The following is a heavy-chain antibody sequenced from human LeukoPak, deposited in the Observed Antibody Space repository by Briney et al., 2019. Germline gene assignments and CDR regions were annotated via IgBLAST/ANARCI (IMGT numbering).Heavy chain of an antibody. J-gene: IGHJ5*02. Sequence: ASVKVSCKASGYTFSNYDIKWVRQATGQGLEWMGWMNPNSGNTGYVQKLQGRVTMTRNTSISTAYMELSSLRSEDTAVYYCARGHFSSGWTEGFDPWGQGTLVTVSS. V-gene: IGHV1-8*01. CDR1: GYTFSNYD. CDR2: MNPNSGNT. CDR3: ARGHFSSGWTEGFDP. D-gene: IGHD6-19*01.